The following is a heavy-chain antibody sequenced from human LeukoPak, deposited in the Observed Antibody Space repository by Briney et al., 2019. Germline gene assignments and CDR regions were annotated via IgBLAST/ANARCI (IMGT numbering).Heavy chain of an antibody. Sequence: PGGSLRLSCEASGFTFRTYWMSWVRQAPGKGLEWVANIKHDGSEKYYVDSVKGRFTISRGSAKNSLYLQMNSLRAEDTAVYYCARDYFYPMDVWGQGTTVTVSS. CDR1: GFTFRTYW. CDR3: ARDYFYPMDV. V-gene: IGHV3-7*04. J-gene: IGHJ6*02. CDR2: IKHDGSEK.